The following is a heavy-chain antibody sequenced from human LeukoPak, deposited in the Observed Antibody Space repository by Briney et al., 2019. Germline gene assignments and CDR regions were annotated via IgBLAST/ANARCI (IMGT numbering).Heavy chain of an antibody. CDR3: ASPIAVAGYDNYYFDY. Sequence: SETLSLTCAVYGGSFSGYYWSWIRQPPGKGLEWIGEINHSGSTNYNPSLKSRVTISVDTSKNQFSLKLSSVTAADTAVYYCASPIAVAGYDNYYFDYWGQGTLVTVSS. V-gene: IGHV4-34*01. D-gene: IGHD6-19*01. J-gene: IGHJ4*02. CDR1: GGSFSGYY. CDR2: INHSGST.